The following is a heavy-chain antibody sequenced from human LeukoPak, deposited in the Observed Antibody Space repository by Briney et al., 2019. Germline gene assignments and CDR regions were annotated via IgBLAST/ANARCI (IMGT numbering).Heavy chain of an antibody. V-gene: IGHV4-30-4*01. D-gene: IGHD6-6*01. CDR3: ARVPGVRVAARLDIFDY. CDR2: MYYSGST. J-gene: IGHJ4*02. CDR1: GGSISSGDYY. Sequence: SETLSLTCTVSGGSISSGDYYWSWIRQPPGKGLEWIAYMYYSGSTYYNPSLKSRVTMSADTSKNQLSLKLSSVTAADTAVYYCARVPGVRVAARLDIFDYWGQGTLVTVSS.